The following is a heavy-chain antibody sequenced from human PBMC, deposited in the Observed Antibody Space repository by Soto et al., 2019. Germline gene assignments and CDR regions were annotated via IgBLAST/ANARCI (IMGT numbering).Heavy chain of an antibody. D-gene: IGHD3-22*01. V-gene: IGHV3-66*01. CDR1: GFTVSSNY. J-gene: IGHJ6*02. Sequence: PGGSLRLSCAASGFTVSSNYMSWVRQAPGKGLEWVSVIYSGGSTYYADSVKGRFTISRDNSKNTLYLQMNSLRAEDTAVYYCARDPRGYYYDPPIDVWGQGTTVTISS. CDR3: ARDPRGYYYDPPIDV. CDR2: IYSGGST.